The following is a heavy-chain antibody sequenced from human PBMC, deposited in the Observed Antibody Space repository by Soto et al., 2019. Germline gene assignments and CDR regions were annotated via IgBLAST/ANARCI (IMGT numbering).Heavy chain of an antibody. CDR1: GYSFTSYW. V-gene: IGHV5-51*01. CDR3: ARLQAAAGDKDLTFDY. Sequence: PGESLKISCKGSGYSFTSYWIGWVRQMPGKGLEWMGIIYPGDSDTRYSPSFQGQVTISADKSISTAYLQWSSLKASDTAMYYCARLQAAAGDKDLTFDYWGQGTLVNVSS. CDR2: IYPGDSDT. D-gene: IGHD6-13*01. J-gene: IGHJ4*02.